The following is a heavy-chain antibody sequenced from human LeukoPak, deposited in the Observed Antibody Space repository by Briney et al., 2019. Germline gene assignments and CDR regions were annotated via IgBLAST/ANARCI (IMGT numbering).Heavy chain of an antibody. CDR1: GFTFSNYS. J-gene: IGHJ4*02. D-gene: IGHD5-12*01. Sequence: PGGSLRLSCEASGFTFSNYSMNWVRQAPGKGLEWVSYIRSSSSTIYYADSVKGRFTISRDNAKNSLYLQMNSLRAEDTAVYYCATGGYSGYVFYWGQGTLVTVSS. V-gene: IGHV3-48*01. CDR3: ATGGYSGYVFY. CDR2: IRSSSSTI.